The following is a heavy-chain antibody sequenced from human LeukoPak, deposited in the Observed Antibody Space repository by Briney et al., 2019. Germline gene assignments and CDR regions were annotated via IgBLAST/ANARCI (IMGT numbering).Heavy chain of an antibody. Sequence: SQTLSLTCTVSGGSISSGGYYWSWIRQHPGKGLEWIGYIYYSGSTYYNPSLKSRVTISVDTSKNQFSLKLSCVTAADTAVYYCARASYYGEAFDIWGQGTMVTVSS. V-gene: IGHV4-31*03. CDR2: IYYSGST. D-gene: IGHD3-10*01. J-gene: IGHJ3*02. CDR1: GGSISSGGYY. CDR3: ARASYYGEAFDI.